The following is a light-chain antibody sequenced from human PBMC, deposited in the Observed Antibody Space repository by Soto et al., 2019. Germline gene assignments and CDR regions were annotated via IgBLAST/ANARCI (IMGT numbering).Light chain of an antibody. CDR2: WAS. V-gene: IGKV4-1*01. Sequence: EIVMTQSPATLSVSPGERASLSCRASQSVGSNLAWYQQKPGQPPKLLIYWASTRESGVPDRFSGSGSGTDFTLTISSLQAEDVAVYYCHQYYSTPHTFGQGTKLEIK. J-gene: IGKJ2*01. CDR3: HQYYSTPHT. CDR1: QSVGSN.